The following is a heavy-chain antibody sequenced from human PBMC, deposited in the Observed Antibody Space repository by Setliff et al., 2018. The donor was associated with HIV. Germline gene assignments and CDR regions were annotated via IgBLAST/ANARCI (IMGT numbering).Heavy chain of an antibody. Sequence: SETLSLTCSVSGVSISSYYWSWIRHSPGKGLEWIGIIFPGGASNYNPSLTSRVTISVDTSKNHLFLKLTSVTTADTAVYFCAKSSPSIGYITDCWGQGAPVTVSS. V-gene: IGHV4-59*01. CDR1: GVSISSYY. CDR2: IFPGGAS. CDR3: AKSSPSIGYITDC. D-gene: IGHD5-12*01. J-gene: IGHJ4*02.